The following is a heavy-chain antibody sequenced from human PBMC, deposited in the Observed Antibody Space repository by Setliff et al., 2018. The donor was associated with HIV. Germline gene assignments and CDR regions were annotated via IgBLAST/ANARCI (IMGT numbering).Heavy chain of an antibody. CDR1: GFTFSSYG. CDR3: AKLAPPLATIYHALDY. D-gene: IGHD5-12*01. CDR2: ISGSGGYT. V-gene: IGHV3-23*01. J-gene: IGHJ4*02. Sequence: PVGSLRLSCAASGFTFSSYGMSWVRQAPGKGLEWVSIISGSGGYTYYADSVKGRFTISRDNSKNTLYLQMNSLRAEDTAVYYCAKLAPPLATIYHALDYWGQGTLVTVSS.